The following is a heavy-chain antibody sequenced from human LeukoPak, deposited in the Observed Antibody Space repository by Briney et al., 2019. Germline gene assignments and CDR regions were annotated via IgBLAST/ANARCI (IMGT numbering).Heavy chain of an antibody. V-gene: IGHV3-23*01. CDR3: ASPHPYADYERVFGY. CDR2: ISGSGDST. J-gene: IGHJ4*02. CDR1: GFTFSSYA. Sequence: GGSLRLSCAASGFTFSSYAMSWVRQAPGKGLEWVSAISGSGDSTYYADSVKGRFTISRDNSKNTLYLQMNSLRAEDTAVYYCASPHPYADYERVFGYWGQGTLVTVSS. D-gene: IGHD4-17*01.